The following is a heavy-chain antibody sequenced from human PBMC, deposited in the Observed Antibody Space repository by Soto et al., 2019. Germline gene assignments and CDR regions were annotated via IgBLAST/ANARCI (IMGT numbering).Heavy chain of an antibody. D-gene: IGHD3-3*01. CDR1: GGSISSYY. Sequence: PSETLSLTCTVSGGSISSYYWSWIRQPAGKGLEWIGRIYTSGSTNYNPSLKSRVTMSVDTSKNQFSLKLSSVTAADTAVYYCAIWLLSDFCSGPDYYGRDVFCQWPTGTVYS. J-gene: IGHJ6*02. CDR3: AIWLLSDFCSGPDYYGRDV. V-gene: IGHV4-4*07. CDR2: IYTSGST.